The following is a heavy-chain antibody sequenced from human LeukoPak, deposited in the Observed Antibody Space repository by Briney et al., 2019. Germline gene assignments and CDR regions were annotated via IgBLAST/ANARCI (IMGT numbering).Heavy chain of an antibody. CDR3: ALLANLEWFFFDY. CDR2: IYYSGST. J-gene: IGHJ4*02. V-gene: IGHV4-39*01. Sequence: SETLSLTCTVSGGSISSSSYYWGWIRQPPGKGLEWIGSIYYSGSTYYNPSLKSRVTISVDTSKNQFSLKLSSVTAADTAVYYCALLANLEWFFFDYWGQGTLVTVSS. D-gene: IGHD3-3*01. CDR1: GGSISSSSYY.